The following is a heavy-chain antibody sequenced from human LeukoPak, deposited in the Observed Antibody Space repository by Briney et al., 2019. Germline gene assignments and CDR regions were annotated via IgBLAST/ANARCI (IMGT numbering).Heavy chain of an antibody. J-gene: IGHJ1*01. CDR3: VRDMNTVTTCYLHH. CDR1: GFTFGAYS. D-gene: IGHD4-17*01. V-gene: IGHV3-21*06. Sequence: GGSLRLSCVGSGFTFGAYSMNWVRQAPGKGLEWVSSISSSSRHKYYVDSVKGRFTISRDDAENSLYLQMNSLRVDDTALYYCVRDMNTVTTCYLHHWGQGTLVTVSS. CDR2: ISSSSRHK.